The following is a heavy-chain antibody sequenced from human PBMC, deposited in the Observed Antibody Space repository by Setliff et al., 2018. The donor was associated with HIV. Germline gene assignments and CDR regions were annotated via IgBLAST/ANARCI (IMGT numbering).Heavy chain of an antibody. Sequence: ASVKVSCKASGYAFTSYYLHWVRQAPGQGLEWMGIINPNGGTTNYARKFQGRVTMTRDTSTSTVYMELSSLRSEDTAVYYCAREGYDYVWGSYRSYYMDVWGKGTTVTVSS. CDR3: AREGYDYVWGSYRSYYMDV. CDR2: INPNGGTT. J-gene: IGHJ6*03. CDR1: GYAFTSYY. D-gene: IGHD3-16*02. V-gene: IGHV1-46*01.